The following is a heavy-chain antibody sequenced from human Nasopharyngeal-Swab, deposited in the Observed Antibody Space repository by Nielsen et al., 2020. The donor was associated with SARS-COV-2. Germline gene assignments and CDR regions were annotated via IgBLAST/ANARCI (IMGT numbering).Heavy chain of an antibody. CDR1: GFTFSNYG. V-gene: IGHV3-30*18. CDR3: AKDGEAFYYYYYYMDV. Sequence: GGSLRLSCAASGFTFSNYGMHWVRQAPGKGLEWVAVISYHGSYKYYADSAKGRFTISRDNSKNTLYLQMNSLRAEDTAVFYCAKDGEAFYYYYYYMDVWGKGTTVTVSS. J-gene: IGHJ6*03. CDR2: ISYHGSYK. D-gene: IGHD2/OR15-2a*01.